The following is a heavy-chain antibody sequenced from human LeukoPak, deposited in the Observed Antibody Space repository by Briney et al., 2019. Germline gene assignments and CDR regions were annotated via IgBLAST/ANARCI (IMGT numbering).Heavy chain of an antibody. D-gene: IGHD6-13*01. CDR3: ARVGSSWYGQSSAY. CDR1: GGSFSGYY. Sequence: SETLSLTCAVYGGSFSGYYWSWIRQPPGKGLGWIGEINHSGSTNYNPSLRSRVTISVDTSKNQFSLKLSSVTAADTAVYYCARVGSSWYGQSSAYWGQGTLVTVSS. V-gene: IGHV4-34*01. J-gene: IGHJ4*02. CDR2: INHSGST.